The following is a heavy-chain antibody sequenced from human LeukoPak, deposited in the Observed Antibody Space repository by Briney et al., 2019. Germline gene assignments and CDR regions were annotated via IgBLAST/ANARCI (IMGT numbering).Heavy chain of an antibody. CDR1: GGSISSYY. J-gene: IGHJ4*02. D-gene: IGHD6-13*01. CDR3: AREIAAAGAFDY. CDR2: IYYSGST. V-gene: IGHV4-59*01. Sequence: SETLSLTCTASGGSISSYYWSSLRQPPGKGVERVGYIYYSGSTNYNPSLKSRVTISVDTSKNQFSLKLSSVTAADTAVYYCAREIAAAGAFDYWGQGTLVTVSS.